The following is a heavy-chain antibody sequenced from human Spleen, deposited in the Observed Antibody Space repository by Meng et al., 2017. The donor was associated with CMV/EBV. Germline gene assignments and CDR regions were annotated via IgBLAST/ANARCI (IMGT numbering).Heavy chain of an antibody. J-gene: IGHJ4*02. CDR3: TRLGDDFDY. CDR2: IRSKPYSSAT. D-gene: IGHD3-10*01. CDR1: GFIFSGST. Sequence: GESLKISCAASGFIFSGSTIRWVRQDSGKGLEWVGRIRSKPYSSATAYAESVKGRFTISRDDSKNTAYLQMNSLRTEDTAVYYCTRLGDDFDYWGQGTLVTVSS. V-gene: IGHV3-73*01.